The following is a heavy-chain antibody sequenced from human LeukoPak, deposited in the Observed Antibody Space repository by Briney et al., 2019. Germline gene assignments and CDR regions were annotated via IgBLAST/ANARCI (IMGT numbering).Heavy chain of an antibody. CDR3: ARDRGFVYSNWFDP. Sequence: GASVKVSCKASGYTFTSYGISWVRQAPGQGLEWMGWISAYNGNTNYAQKLQGRVTMTTDTSTSTAYMELRSLRSDDTAVYYCARDRGFVYSNWFDPWGQGTLVTVSS. J-gene: IGHJ5*02. CDR2: ISAYNGNT. CDR1: GYTFTSYG. D-gene: IGHD1-14*01. V-gene: IGHV1-18*01.